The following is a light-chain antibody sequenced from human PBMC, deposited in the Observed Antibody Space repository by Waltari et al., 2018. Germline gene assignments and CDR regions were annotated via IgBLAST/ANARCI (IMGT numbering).Light chain of an antibody. CDR3: QQYYAWPGT. V-gene: IGKV3-15*01. CDR2: GAS. Sequence: EIVMTQSPTPLSVSPGERATLSCRTSQGGCSSLAWYQEKPGQAPRLLIYGASTRATGIPGRIRGSGSGAEFTLTISSLKAEDSAVYYCQQYYAWPGTFGQGTKLEVK. CDR1: QGGCSS. J-gene: IGKJ1*01.